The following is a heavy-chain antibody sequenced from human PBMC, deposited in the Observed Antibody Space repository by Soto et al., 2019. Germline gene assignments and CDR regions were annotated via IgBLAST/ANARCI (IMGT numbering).Heavy chain of an antibody. CDR1: GYSFTSYW. CDR3: ARLRVGVRELLTY. CDR2: IDPSDSYT. Sequence: EVQLVQSGAEVKKPGESLRISCKGSGYSFTSYWISWVRQMPGKGLEWMGRIDPSDSYTNYSPSFQGHVTISADKSITTAFLQWRSMKASDPGMYSCARLRVGVRELLTYWGQGTLVTVSS. D-gene: IGHD3-10*01. V-gene: IGHV5-10-1*01. J-gene: IGHJ4*02.